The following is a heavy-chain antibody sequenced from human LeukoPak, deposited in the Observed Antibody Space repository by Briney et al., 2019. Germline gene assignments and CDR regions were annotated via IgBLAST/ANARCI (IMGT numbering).Heavy chain of an antibody. CDR1: GFTFDDYA. CDR3: AKGQIIIVAGTFDY. D-gene: IGHD6-19*01. Sequence: GGSLRLSCAASGFTFDDYAMHWVRQAPGKGLELVSGISWNSGSIGYADSVKGRFTISRDNAKNSLYLQMNSLRAEDTALYYCAKGQIIIVAGTFDYWGQGTLVTVSS. V-gene: IGHV3-9*01. CDR2: ISWNSGSI. J-gene: IGHJ4*02.